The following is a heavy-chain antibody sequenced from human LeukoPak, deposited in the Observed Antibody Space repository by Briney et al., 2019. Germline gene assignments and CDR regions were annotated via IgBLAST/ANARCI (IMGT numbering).Heavy chain of an antibody. J-gene: IGHJ3*02. D-gene: IGHD6-6*01. CDR1: GFTFSSYS. CDR3: AKGRAARPRAFDI. V-gene: IGHV3-21*01. CDR2: ISSSSSYI. Sequence: GGSLRLSCAASGFTFSSYSMNWVRQAPGKGLEWVSSISSSSSYIYYADSVKGRFTISRDNSKNTLYLQMNSLRAEDTAVYYCAKGRAARPRAFDIWGQGTMVTVSS.